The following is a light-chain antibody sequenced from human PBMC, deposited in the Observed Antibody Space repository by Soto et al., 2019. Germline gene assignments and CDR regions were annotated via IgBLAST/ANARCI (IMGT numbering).Light chain of an antibody. V-gene: IGLV2-14*01. Sequence: QSVLTQPASVSGSPGQSITISCTGTSSDVGGYNHVSWYQQHPGKAPKVMIYEVSYRPSGVSSRFSGSKSGNTASLTISGLQAEDEADYYCSSYTASSTYAFGGGTKGTVL. CDR2: EVS. CDR3: SSYTASSTYA. J-gene: IGLJ1*01. CDR1: SSDVGGYNH.